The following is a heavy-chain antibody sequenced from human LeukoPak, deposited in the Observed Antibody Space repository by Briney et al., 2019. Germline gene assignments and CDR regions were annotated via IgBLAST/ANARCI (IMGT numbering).Heavy chain of an antibody. V-gene: IGHV3-74*01. CDR3: ASPKRGGAFDM. Sequence: GGSLRLSCTASGFMFSGYWMFWVRQVPGKGLVWVSRINTDGSSTNYADSVKGRFTISRDNAKNTLYLQMNSLRAEDTAVYYCASPKRGGAFDMWGQGTVVTVSS. CDR2: INTDGSST. D-gene: IGHD2-15*01. J-gene: IGHJ3*02. CDR1: GFMFSGYW.